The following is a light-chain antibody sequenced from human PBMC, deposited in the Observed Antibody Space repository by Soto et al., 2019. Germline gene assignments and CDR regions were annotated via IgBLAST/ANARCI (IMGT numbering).Light chain of an antibody. Sequence: DIQMTQSPSSVSAFVGDRVAITCRASHDIARWLAWYQQQPGKAPRLLIYAASSLQSGVPTRFSGSGAGTDFTLANTHLQPEDSADYYSQQVKGFPLTFGGGTKVEIK. V-gene: IGKV1-12*01. J-gene: IGKJ4*01. CDR1: HDIARW. CDR3: QQVKGFPLT. CDR2: AAS.